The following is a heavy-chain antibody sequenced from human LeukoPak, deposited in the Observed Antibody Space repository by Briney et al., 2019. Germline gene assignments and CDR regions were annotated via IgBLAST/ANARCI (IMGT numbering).Heavy chain of an antibody. CDR1: GFTFSDYY. D-gene: IGHD3-10*01. Sequence: PGGSLRLSCAASGFTFSDYYMSWIRQAPGKGLEWASYISSSSSYTNYADSVKGRFTISRDNAKNSLYLQMNSLRAEDTAVYYCAGAYYGSGSYQNWFDPWGQGTLVTVSS. CDR3: AGAYYGSGSYQNWFDP. V-gene: IGHV3-11*06. J-gene: IGHJ5*02. CDR2: ISSSSSYT.